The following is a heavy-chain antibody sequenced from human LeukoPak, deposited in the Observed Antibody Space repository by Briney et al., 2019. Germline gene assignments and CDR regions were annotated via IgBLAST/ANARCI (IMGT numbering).Heavy chain of an antibody. CDR3: VREAVGAIYFDY. CDR2: ISSDGTIK. CDR1: GFTFSSYP. V-gene: IGHV3-30-3*01. Sequence: GGSLRLSCAASGFTFSSYPMHWVRQAPGRGLEWVAVISSDGTIKYYADSVKGRFTISRDNSKNTLYLQTNSLRVEDTAVYYCVREAVGAIYFDYWGQGALVTASS. J-gene: IGHJ4*02. D-gene: IGHD1-26*01.